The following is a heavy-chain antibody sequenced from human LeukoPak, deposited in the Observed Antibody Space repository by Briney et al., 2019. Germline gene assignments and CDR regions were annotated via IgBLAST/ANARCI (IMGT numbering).Heavy chain of an antibody. CDR2: FTGSGGGT. V-gene: IGHV3-23*01. CDR1: GFTFSSYG. CDR3: AKGITSSPNWFDP. D-gene: IGHD6-13*01. Sequence: PGGSLRLSCAASGFTFSSYGMSWVRQAPGKGLEWVSTFTGSGGGTYYADSVKGRFTISRDNSKYTLYLQMSGLRAEDTAVYYCAKGITSSPNWFDPWGQGTLVTVSS. J-gene: IGHJ5*02.